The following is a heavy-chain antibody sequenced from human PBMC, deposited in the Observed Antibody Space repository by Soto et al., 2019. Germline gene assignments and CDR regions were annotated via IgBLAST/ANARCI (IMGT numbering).Heavy chain of an antibody. CDR3: ARIGIVVVHAFDI. CDR1: GYSISSGYY. V-gene: IGHV4-38-2*01. CDR2: IYHSGST. Sequence: SETLSLTCAVSGYSISSGYYWGWIRQPPGKGLEWIGSIYHSGSTYYNPSLKSRVTISVDTSKNQFSLKLSSVTAADTAVYYCARIGIVVVHAFDIRGQGTMVTVSS. D-gene: IGHD2-21*01. J-gene: IGHJ3*02.